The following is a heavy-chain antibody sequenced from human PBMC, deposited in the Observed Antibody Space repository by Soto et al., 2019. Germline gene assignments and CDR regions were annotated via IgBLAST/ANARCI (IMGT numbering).Heavy chain of an antibody. CDR3: ARREIQGPIDY. CDR2: IYYSGTT. Sequence: QVQLQESGPGLVKPSDTLSLTCAVSGYSISSSNWWGWIRQPPGKGLEWIGYIYYSGTTYYNPSLKMRGTMSVDTTKNQLSLKLTSVTAVDTAVYYCARREIQGPIDYWGQGTLVTVSS. V-gene: IGHV4-28*01. CDR1: GYSISSSNW. J-gene: IGHJ4*02. D-gene: IGHD1-26*01.